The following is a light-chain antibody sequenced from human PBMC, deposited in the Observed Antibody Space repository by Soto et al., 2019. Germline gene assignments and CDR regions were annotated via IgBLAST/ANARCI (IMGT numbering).Light chain of an antibody. CDR2: GNS. CDR3: QSYDSSLSGYV. CDR1: SSNIGAGYD. V-gene: IGLV1-40*01. J-gene: IGLJ1*01. Sequence: QSARTQPPSVSGAPGQRVTISCTGSSSNIGAGYDVHWYQQLPGTAPKVLIYGNSNRPSGVPDRLSGSKSDTSASLAITGLQAEDEADYYCQSYDSSLSGYVFGTGTKVTVL.